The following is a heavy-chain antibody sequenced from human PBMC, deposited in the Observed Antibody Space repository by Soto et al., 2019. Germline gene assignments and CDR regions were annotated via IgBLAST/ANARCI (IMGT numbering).Heavy chain of an antibody. V-gene: IGHV1-18*01. CDR1: GYTFTSYG. CDR2: ISAYNGNT. J-gene: IGHJ6*02. Sequence: QVQLVQSGAEVKKPGASVKVSCKASGYTFTSYGISWVRQAPGQGLEWMGWISAYNGNTNYAQKPQGRVTMTTDTSTSTAYMELRSLRSDDTAVYYCASLSYSIVANGAPYYYYYGMDVWGQGTTVTVSS. D-gene: IGHD5-12*01. CDR3: ASLSYSIVANGAPYYYYYGMDV.